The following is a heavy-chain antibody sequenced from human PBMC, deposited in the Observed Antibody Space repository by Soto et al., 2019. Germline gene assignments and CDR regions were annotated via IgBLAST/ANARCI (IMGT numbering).Heavy chain of an antibody. CDR1: DDSISDSRYY. J-gene: IGHJ5*02. CDR2: ISHDGHA. CDR3: ARRVYGDYLGGNWFDP. D-gene: IGHD4-17*01. Sequence: SETLSLTCSVLDDSISDSRYYWGWIRQSPEKGLEWIGSISHDGHAYYNPPLKSRVTLFADTSRNQFSLKMKSVTVADTALYFCARRVYGDYLGGNWFDPWGQGAPVTVSS. V-gene: IGHV4-39*01.